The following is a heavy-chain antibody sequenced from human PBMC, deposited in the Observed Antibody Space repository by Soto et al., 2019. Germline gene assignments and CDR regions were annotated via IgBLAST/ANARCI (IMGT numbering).Heavy chain of an antibody. D-gene: IGHD2-21*01. CDR1: GGSISSYY. CDR3: ARWGEVNWFDP. Sequence: SETLSLTCTVSGGSISSYYWSWIRQPPGKGLEWIGYIYYSGSTNYNPSLKSRVTISVDTSKNQFSLKLSSVTAADTAVYYGARWGEVNWFDPWGQGTLVTVSS. V-gene: IGHV4-59*01. J-gene: IGHJ5*02. CDR2: IYYSGST.